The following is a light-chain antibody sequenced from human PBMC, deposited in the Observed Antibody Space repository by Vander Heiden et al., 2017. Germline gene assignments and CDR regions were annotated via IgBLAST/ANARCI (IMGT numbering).Light chain of an antibody. J-gene: IGLJ1*01. CDR1: AGAVTSGYY. V-gene: IGLV7-43*01. CDR3: LLYYGTAYV. CDR2: STR. Sequence: QTVVTQEPSLTVSPGGTVTFTCASSAGAVTSGYYPNWFQQKPGQAPRALIYSTRNKQSWTPARFSGSLLGGKAALTLSGVQPEDEAEYYCLLYYGTAYVFGTGTKVTVL.